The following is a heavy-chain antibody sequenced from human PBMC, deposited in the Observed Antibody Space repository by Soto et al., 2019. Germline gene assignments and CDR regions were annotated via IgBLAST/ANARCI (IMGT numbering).Heavy chain of an antibody. CDR1: GYTFTSYW. D-gene: IGHD3-3*01. CDR2: IYPSDSYT. CDR3: DSSQRHVTISSEGAAFDI. V-gene: IGHV5-10-1*01. Sequence: PGESLKISCKASGYTFTSYWIGWVRQMPGKGLEWMGSIYPSDSYTNYSPSFQGHVTISADKSISTAYLQWSSLKASDTAMYYCDSSQRHVTISSEGAAFDIWGLGTMVTVSS. J-gene: IGHJ3*02.